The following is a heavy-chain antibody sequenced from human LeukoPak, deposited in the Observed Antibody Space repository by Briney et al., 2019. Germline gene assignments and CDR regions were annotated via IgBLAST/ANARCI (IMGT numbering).Heavy chain of an antibody. CDR2: INPNSGGT. J-gene: IGHJ4*02. CDR1: GYTFTSYG. V-gene: IGHV1-2*02. CDR3: ARDKREGDPPGY. D-gene: IGHD3-10*01. Sequence: GASVKVSCKASGYTFTSYGISWVRQAPGQGLEWMGWINPNSGGTNYAQKFQGRVTMTRDTSISTAYMELSRLRSDDTAVYYCARDKREGDPPGYWGQGTLVTVSS.